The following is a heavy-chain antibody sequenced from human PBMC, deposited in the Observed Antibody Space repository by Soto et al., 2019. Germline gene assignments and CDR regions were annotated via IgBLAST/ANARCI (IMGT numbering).Heavy chain of an antibody. CDR2: IYYSGST. CDR3: ARAALGYYIDY. Sequence: ETLSLTCPVSGGSISSYYWSWIRQPPGKGLEWIGYIYYSGSTNYNPSLKSLVTISVDTSKNQFSLKLSSVTAADTAVYYCARAALGYYIDYWGQGTLVTVSS. J-gene: IGHJ4*02. D-gene: IGHD3-16*01. V-gene: IGHV4-59*01. CDR1: GGSISSYY.